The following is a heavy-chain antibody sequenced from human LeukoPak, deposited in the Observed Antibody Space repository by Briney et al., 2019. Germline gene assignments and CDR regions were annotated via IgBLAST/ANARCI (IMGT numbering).Heavy chain of an antibody. CDR1: GFTFSSYS. J-gene: IGHJ4*02. V-gene: IGHV3-21*01. CDR2: ISSSSSYI. Sequence: GGSLRLSCAASGFTFSSYSMNWVRQAPGKGLEWVSSISSSSSYIYYADSVKGRFTISRDNAKNSLYLQMNSLRAEDTAVYYCASDLGYCSGGSCESDYWGQGTLVTVSS. D-gene: IGHD2-15*01. CDR3: ASDLGYCSGGSCESDY.